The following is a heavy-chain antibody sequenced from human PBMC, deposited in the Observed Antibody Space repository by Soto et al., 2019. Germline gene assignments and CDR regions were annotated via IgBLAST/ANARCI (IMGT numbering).Heavy chain of an antibody. J-gene: IGHJ3*02. CDR1: GYTFTSYG. CDR3: ARELPLMITFGGVIVDAFDI. CDR2: ISAYNGNT. V-gene: IGHV1-18*01. D-gene: IGHD3-16*02. Sequence: QVQLVQSGAEVKKPGASVKVSCKASGYTFTSYGISWVRQAPGQGLEWMGWISAYNGNTNYAQKLQGRVTMTTDTSTSTAYMELRSLRSDDTAVYYCARELPLMITFGGVIVDAFDIWGQGTMVTVSS.